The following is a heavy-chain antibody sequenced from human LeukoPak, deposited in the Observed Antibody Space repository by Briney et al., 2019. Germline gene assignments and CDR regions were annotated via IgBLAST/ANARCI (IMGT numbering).Heavy chain of an antibody. CDR3: ARDFRYSSSWYSYYYYYGMDV. J-gene: IGHJ6*02. CDR1: GFTFSSYW. CDR2: INSDGSST. V-gene: IGHV3-74*01. D-gene: IGHD6-13*01. Sequence: GGSLRLSCAASGFTFSSYWMHWVRQAPGKGLVWVSRINSDGSSTIYADSVKGRFTISRDKAKNTLDLQMNSLSAEDTAVYYCARDFRYSSSWYSYYYYYGMDVWGQGTTVTVSS.